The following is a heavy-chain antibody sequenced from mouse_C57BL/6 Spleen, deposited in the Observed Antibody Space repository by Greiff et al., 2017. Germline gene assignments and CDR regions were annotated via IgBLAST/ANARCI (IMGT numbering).Heavy chain of an antibody. CDR1: GFNIKDDY. D-gene: IGHD2-9*01. V-gene: IGHV14-4*01. J-gene: IGHJ3*01. Sequence: VQLQQSGAELVRPGASVKLSCTASGFNIKDDYMHWVKQRPEQGLEWIGWIDPENGDTEYASKFQGKATITADTSSNTAYLQLSSLTSEDTAVYYCTTPTMVTTETYWCQGTLVTVSA. CDR3: TTPTMVTTETY. CDR2: IDPENGDT.